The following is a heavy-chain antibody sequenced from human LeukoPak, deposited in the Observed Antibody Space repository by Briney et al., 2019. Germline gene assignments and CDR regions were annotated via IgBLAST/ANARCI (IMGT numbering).Heavy chain of an antibody. CDR1: GYTFTSYG. Sequence: GASVKVSCKASGYTFTSYGISWVRQAPGQGLEWMGWISAYNGNTNYAQKLQGRVTMTTDTSTSTAYMELSSLRSEDTAVYYCARDRGVLYYGSGSYYNAPHSYGMDVWGKGTTVTVSS. CDR3: ARDRGVLYYGSGSYYNAPHSYGMDV. CDR2: ISAYNGNT. J-gene: IGHJ6*04. D-gene: IGHD3-10*01. V-gene: IGHV1-18*01.